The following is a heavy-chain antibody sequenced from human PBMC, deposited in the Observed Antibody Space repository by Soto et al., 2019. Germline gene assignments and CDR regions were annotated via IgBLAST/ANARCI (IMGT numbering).Heavy chain of an antibody. V-gene: IGHV1-58*01. Sequence: SVKVSCKASGFTFTSSAVQWVRQARGQRLEWIGWIVVGSGNTNYAQKFQERVTITRDMSTSTAYMELSSLRSEDTAVYYCAAVVRGYCSITSCYGAFDIWGQGTMVTVSS. CDR3: AAVVRGYCSITSCYGAFDI. J-gene: IGHJ3*02. CDR1: GFTFTSSA. CDR2: IVVGSGNT. D-gene: IGHD2-2*01.